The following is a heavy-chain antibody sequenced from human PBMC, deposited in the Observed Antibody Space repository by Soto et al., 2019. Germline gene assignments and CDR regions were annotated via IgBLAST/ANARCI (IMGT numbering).Heavy chain of an antibody. CDR1: GGSISSGEYY. Sequence: TLSLTCTVSGGSISSGEYYWSWIRQPPGKGLEWIGYIYYCGSTYYNPSLKSRVTISVDTSKNQFSLKLSSVTAADTAVYYCARDGAAGDFDYWGQGTMVTVSS. CDR3: ARDGAAGDFDY. D-gene: IGHD6-25*01. V-gene: IGHV4-30-4*01. J-gene: IGHJ4*02. CDR2: IYYCGST.